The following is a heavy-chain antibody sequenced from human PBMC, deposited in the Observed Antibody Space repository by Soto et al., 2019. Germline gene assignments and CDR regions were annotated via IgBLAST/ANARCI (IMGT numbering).Heavy chain of an antibody. CDR2: INSYNGDT. CDR1: GYDFIGHG. J-gene: IGHJ5*01. Sequence: QVQLVQSGGEEKKPGASVKVSCKASGYDFIGHGISWVRQARGQGLEWMGWINSYNGDTKYARKYQDRITLTKDKSTTTVYMELTSRRSADTAVYYCGGGQWLKVPAVVGDKFDSWGQGTLVTVSS. D-gene: IGHD6-19*01. CDR3: GGGQWLKVPAVVGDKFDS. V-gene: IGHV1-18*04.